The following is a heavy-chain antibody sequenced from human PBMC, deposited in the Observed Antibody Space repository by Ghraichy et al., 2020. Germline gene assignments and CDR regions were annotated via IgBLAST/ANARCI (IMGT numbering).Heavy chain of an antibody. V-gene: IGHV3-30-3*01. CDR1: GFTFSSYA. CDR2: ISYDGSKK. Sequence: GGSLRLSCAASGFTFSSYAMHWVRQAPGKGLEWVALISYDGSKKYYADSVKGPFTISRDNSKNTLYLQMNSLRAEDTAVYYCARDRGWGKWEPDGVDYWGQGTLVTVSS. CDR3: ARDRGWGKWEPDGVDY. D-gene: IGHD1-26*01. J-gene: IGHJ4*02.